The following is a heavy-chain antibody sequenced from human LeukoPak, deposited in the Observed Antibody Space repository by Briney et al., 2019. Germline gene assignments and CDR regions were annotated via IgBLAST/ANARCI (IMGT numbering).Heavy chain of an antibody. V-gene: IGHV4-38-2*02. CDR1: GYSISSGYY. J-gene: IGHJ4*02. CDR3: ARLKVAGPNDY. CDR2: INHSGST. Sequence: SETLSLTCTVSGYSISSGYYWGWIRQPPGKGLEWIGEINHSGSTNYNPSLKSRVTISVDTSKNQFSLKLSSVTAADTAVYYCARLKVAGPNDYWGQGTLVTVSS. D-gene: IGHD6-19*01.